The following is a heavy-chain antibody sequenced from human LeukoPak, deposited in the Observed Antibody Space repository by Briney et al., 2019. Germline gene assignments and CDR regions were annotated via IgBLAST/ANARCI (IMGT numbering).Heavy chain of an antibody. Sequence: SETLSLTCAVSGGSISSSNWWSWVRPPPGKGLEWIGEIYHSGSTNYNPSLKSRVTISVDKSKNQFSLKLSSVTAADTAVYYCASRYDSSGYYDYWGQGTLVTVSS. CDR1: GGSISSSNW. V-gene: IGHV4-4*02. J-gene: IGHJ4*02. D-gene: IGHD3-22*01. CDR3: ASRYDSSGYYDY. CDR2: IYHSGST.